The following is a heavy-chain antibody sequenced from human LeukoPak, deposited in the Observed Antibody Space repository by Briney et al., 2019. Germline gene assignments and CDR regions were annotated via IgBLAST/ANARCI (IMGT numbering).Heavy chain of an antibody. CDR2: ISGSDDGT. CDR3: AKSPVSSCRGSFCYPFDY. Sequence: GGSLRLSCAASGFTFSTYAMSWVRQVPGKGLEWVSAISGSDDGTYYADSVKGRFTISRDNSRNTLYLQMNTLRAEDTAVYFCAKSPVSSCRGSFCYPFDYWGQGNLVTVSS. V-gene: IGHV3-23*01. J-gene: IGHJ4*02. CDR1: GFTFSTYA. D-gene: IGHD2-15*01.